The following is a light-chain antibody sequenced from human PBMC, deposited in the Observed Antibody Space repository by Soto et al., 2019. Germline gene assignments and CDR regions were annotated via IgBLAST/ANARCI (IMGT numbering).Light chain of an antibody. CDR1: QSVSSSY. CDR3: QQYHISPYT. CDR2: GAS. J-gene: IGKJ3*01. V-gene: IGKV3-20*01. Sequence: EIVLTQSPGTLSLSPGERATLSCRASQSVSSSYLAWYQQKPGQAPRLLIYGASSRATGIPDRFSGSGSGTDFTLTISRLEPEDFAVYYCQQYHISPYTLGPGTKVDI.